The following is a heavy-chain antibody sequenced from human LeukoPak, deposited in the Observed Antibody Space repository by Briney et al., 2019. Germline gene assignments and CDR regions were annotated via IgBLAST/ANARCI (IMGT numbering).Heavy chain of an antibody. J-gene: IGHJ4*02. D-gene: IGHD6-13*01. CDR2: INHSGST. CDR1: GGSFSGYY. Sequence: SETLSLTCAVYGGSFSGYYWSWIRQPPGKGLEWIGEINHSGSTNYNPSLKSRVTISVDTSKNQFSLKLSSVTAADTAVYYCARDQTGEPGIAAGVDYWGQGTLVTVSS. V-gene: IGHV4-34*01. CDR3: ARDQTGEPGIAAGVDY.